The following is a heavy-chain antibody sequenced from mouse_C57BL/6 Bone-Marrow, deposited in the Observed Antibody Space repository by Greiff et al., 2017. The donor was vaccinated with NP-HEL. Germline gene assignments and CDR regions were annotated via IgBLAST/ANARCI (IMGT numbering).Heavy chain of an antibody. V-gene: IGHV14-4*01. CDR1: GFNIKDDY. CDR3: TTWNDGYLFYFDY. D-gene: IGHD2-3*01. J-gene: IGHJ2*01. Sequence: VQLQQSGAELVRPGASVKLSCTASGFNIKDDYMHWVKQRPEQGLEWIGWIDPENGDNEYASKFQGKATITADTTSNTAYLQLSRLTSEDTAFYYCTTWNDGYLFYFDYWGQGTTLTVSS. CDR2: IDPENGDN.